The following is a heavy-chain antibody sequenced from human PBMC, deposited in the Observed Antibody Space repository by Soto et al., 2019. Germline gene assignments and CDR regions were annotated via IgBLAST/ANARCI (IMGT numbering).Heavy chain of an antibody. Sequence: EVQLVESGGGLIQPGGSLRLSCAASGFAVSSKYMTWVRQAPGKGLEWVSVIYGGGTTYYGDSVKGRFTISRDTSKNTLYLQMNSLRAEDTAVYYCVQTTGWPGFDFWGQGTLVTVSS. J-gene: IGHJ4*02. V-gene: IGHV3-53*01. CDR3: VQTTGWPGFDF. D-gene: IGHD6-19*01. CDR1: GFAVSSKY. CDR2: IYGGGTT.